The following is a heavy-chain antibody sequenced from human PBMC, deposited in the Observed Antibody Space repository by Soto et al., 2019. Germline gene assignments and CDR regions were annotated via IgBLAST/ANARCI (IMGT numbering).Heavy chain of an antibody. CDR3: ARGEGYCSGGSCYSYYYYGMDV. D-gene: IGHD2-15*01. CDR1: GYTFTSYA. CDR2: INAGNGNT. Sequence: ASVKVSCKASGYTFTSYAMHWVRQAPGQRLAWMGWINAGNGNTKYSPKFQGRVTITRDTSASTAYMELSSLRSEDTAVYYCARGEGYCSGGSCYSYYYYGMDVWGQGTTVTVSS. V-gene: IGHV1-3*01. J-gene: IGHJ6*02.